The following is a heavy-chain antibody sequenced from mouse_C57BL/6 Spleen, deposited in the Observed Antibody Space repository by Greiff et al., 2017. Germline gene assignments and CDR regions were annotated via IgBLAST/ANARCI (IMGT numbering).Heavy chain of an antibody. D-gene: IGHD1-1*01. CDR3: ARSPITTVPDWYFDV. J-gene: IGHJ1*03. CDR2: IDPEDGET. Sequence: EVQLQESGAELVKPGASVKLSCTASGFNIKDYYMHWVKQRTEQGLEWIGRIDPEDGETKYAPKFQGKATITADPSSNTAYLQLSSLTSEDTAVYYCARSPITTVPDWYFDVWGTGTTVTVSS. CDR1: GFNIKDYY. V-gene: IGHV14-2*01.